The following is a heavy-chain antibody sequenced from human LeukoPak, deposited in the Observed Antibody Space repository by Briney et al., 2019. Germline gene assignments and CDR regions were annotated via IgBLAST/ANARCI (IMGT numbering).Heavy chain of an antibody. CDR3: ARHFLWFGGWVGRDV. CDR2: IYPGDFDT. D-gene: IGHD3-10*01. V-gene: IGHV5-51*01. Sequence: GVAVQISSQGYGFGFTSYWIGWARSMTGKGMGWMGIIYPGDFDTRYSPSFQGQATISSAKSMTTAYLQWSSLKASDTAMYYCARHFLWFGGWVGRDVWGQGTTVTVSS. CDR1: GFGFTSYW. J-gene: IGHJ6*02.